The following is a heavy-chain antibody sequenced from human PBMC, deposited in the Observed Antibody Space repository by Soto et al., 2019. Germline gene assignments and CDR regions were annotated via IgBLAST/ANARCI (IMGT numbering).Heavy chain of an antibody. CDR2: INHSGST. J-gene: IGHJ3*02. CDR3: ARLPGPGAFDI. CDR1: GGSFSGYY. V-gene: IGHV4-34*01. Sequence: SETLSLTCAVYGGSFSGYYWSWIRQPPGKGLEWIGEINHSGSTSYNPSLKSRVTISVDTSKNQFSLKLSSVTAADTAVYYCARLPGPGAFDIWGQGTMVTVSS.